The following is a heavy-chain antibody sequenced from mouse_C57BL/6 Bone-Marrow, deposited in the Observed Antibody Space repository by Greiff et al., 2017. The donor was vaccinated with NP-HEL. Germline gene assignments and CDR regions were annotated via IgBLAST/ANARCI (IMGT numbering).Heavy chain of an antibody. J-gene: IGHJ3*01. D-gene: IGHD2-4*01. CDR1: GYTFTSYG. V-gene: IGHV1-81*01. CDR3: ARDYDLAY. CDR2: IYPRSGNT. Sequence: QVQLKESGAELARPGASVKLSCKASGYTFTSYGISWVKQRTGQGLEWIGEIYPRSGNTYYNEKFKGKATLTADKSYSTAYMELRSLTSEDSAVYFCARDYDLAYWGQGTLVTVSA.